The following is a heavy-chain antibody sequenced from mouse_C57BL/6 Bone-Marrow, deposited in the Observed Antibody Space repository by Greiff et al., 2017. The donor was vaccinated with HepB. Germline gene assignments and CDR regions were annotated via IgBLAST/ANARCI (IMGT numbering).Heavy chain of an antibody. CDR3: ARAEYYYYGGVYAMDY. D-gene: IGHD1-1*01. CDR2: ISDGGSYT. J-gene: IGHJ4*01. Sequence: EVHLVESGGGLVKPGGSLKLSCAASGFTFSSYAMSWVRQTPEKRLEWVATISDGGSYTYYTDKVKGRVTLSRDKAKNKLYLQMSHLKSEDTAMYYCARAEYYYYGGVYAMDYWGQGTSVTVSS. CDR1: GFTFSSYA. V-gene: IGHV5-4*01.